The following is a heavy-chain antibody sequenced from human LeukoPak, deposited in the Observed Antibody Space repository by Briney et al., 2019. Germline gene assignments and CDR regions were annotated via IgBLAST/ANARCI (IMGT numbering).Heavy chain of an antibody. Sequence: GGSLRLSCAASEFTFSSYAMQWVRQAPGKGLEWVSGISASGGSTWYADSVKGRLTISRDHSKNTLYLQMNSLRAEDTAVYYCAKYVSAKGPPYALDVWGQGTTVTVSS. CDR2: ISASGGST. CDR1: EFTFSSYA. D-gene: IGHD2/OR15-2a*01. J-gene: IGHJ6*02. CDR3: AKYVSAKGPPYALDV. V-gene: IGHV3-23*01.